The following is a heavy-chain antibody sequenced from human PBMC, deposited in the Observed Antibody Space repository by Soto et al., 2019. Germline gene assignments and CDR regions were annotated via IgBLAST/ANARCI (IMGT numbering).Heavy chain of an antibody. CDR3: ARVMITFGGVIG. CDR2: IYYSGST. Sequence: SETLSLTCTVSGGSICSGGYYWSWIRQHPGKGLEWIGYIYYSGSTYYNPSLKSRVTISVDTSKNQFSLKLSSVTAADTAVYYCARVMITFGGVIGWGQGTLVTVS. D-gene: IGHD3-16*02. V-gene: IGHV4-31*03. J-gene: IGHJ4*02. CDR1: GGSICSGGYY.